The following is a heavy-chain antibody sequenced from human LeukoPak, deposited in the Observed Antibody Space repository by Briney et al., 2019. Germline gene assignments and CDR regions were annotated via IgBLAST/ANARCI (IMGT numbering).Heavy chain of an antibody. CDR2: IGSSSSTI. J-gene: IGHJ6*02. Sequence: PGGSLRLSCAASGFTFSSYSMNWVRQAPGKGREWVSYIGSSSSTIYYADSVKGRFTISRDNAKNSLYLQMNSLRAEDTAVYYCARDVYGDSYYYYYYGMDVWGQGTTVTVSS. CDR3: ARDVYGDSYYYYYYGMDV. CDR1: GFTFSSYS. D-gene: IGHD4-17*01. V-gene: IGHV3-48*01.